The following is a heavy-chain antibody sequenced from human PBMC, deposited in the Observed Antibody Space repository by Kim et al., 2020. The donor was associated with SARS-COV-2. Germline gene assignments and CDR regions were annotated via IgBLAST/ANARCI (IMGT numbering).Heavy chain of an antibody. V-gene: IGHV4-34*01. D-gene: IGHD3-3*01. CDR2: INHSGST. CDR1: GGSFSGYY. J-gene: IGHJ6*02. Sequence: SETLSLTCAVYGGSFSGYYWSWIRQPPGKGLEWIGEINHSGSTNYNPSLKSRVTISVDTSKNQFSLKLSSVTAADTAVYYCARGRTGVYYDFWSGYYYYYGMDVWGQGTTVTVSS. CDR3: ARGRTGVYYDFWSGYYYYYGMDV.